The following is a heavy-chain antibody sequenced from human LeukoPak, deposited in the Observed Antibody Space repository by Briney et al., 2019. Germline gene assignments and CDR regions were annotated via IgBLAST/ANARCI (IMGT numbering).Heavy chain of an antibody. CDR2: IIPIFGTA. Sequence: SVKVSCKASGGTFSSYAISWVRQAPGQGLEWMGGIIPIFGTANYAQKFQGRVTITADESTSTAYMELSSLRSEDTAVYYSARGWFGMFWREGYYYYMDVWGKGTTVTVSS. D-gene: IGHD3-10*01. V-gene: IGHV1-69*13. J-gene: IGHJ6*03. CDR1: GGTFSSYA. CDR3: ARGWFGMFWREGYYYYMDV.